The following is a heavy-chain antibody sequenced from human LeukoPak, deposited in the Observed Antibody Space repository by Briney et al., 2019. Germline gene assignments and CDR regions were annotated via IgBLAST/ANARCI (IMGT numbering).Heavy chain of an antibody. J-gene: IGHJ3*02. Sequence: SQTLSLTCTVSGGSISIGDYYWSWIRQPPGKGLEGIGYIYYSGSTYYNPSLKSRVTITVETAKNQFSLKLSSVTAADTAVYYCARGSEGRFLEWLAGDIGAEGTMVSVSS. V-gene: IGHV4-30-4*01. CDR3: ARGSEGRFLEWLAGDI. D-gene: IGHD3-3*01. CDR1: GGSISIGDYY. CDR2: IYYSGST.